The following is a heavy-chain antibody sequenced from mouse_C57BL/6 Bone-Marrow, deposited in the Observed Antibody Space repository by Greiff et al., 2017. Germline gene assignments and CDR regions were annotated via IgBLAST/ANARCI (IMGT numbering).Heavy chain of an antibody. J-gene: IGHJ4*01. CDR2: IWSGGST. CDR3: ARNSPPHYYAMDY. CDR1: GFSLTSYG. V-gene: IGHV2-2*01. Sequence: VKLMESGPGLVQPSQSLSITCTVSGFSLTSYGVHWVRQSPGKGLEWLGVIWSGGSTDYNAAFISRLSISKDNSKSQVFFKMNSLQADDTAIYYCARNSPPHYYAMDYWGQGTSVTVSS.